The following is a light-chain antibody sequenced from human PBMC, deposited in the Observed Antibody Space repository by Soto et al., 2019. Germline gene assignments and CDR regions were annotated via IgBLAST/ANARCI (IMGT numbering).Light chain of an antibody. CDR2: AVS. V-gene: IGLV2-18*01. J-gene: IGLJ1*01. CDR3: SVYTRSSTYV. CDR1: IDDVTAYYR. Sequence: QSVLTQPPSVSGSPGQSVTISCSGTIDDVTAYYRVSWYQQIPXTAPKLMIYAVSNRPSGVPDRFSGSRSGNTASLTISGLRAEDEGDYYCSVYTRSSTYVFGTGTKVTVL.